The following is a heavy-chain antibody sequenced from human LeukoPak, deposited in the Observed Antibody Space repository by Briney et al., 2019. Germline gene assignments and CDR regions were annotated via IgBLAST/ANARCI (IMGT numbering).Heavy chain of an antibody. V-gene: IGHV3-48*01. D-gene: IGHD3-22*01. J-gene: IGHJ4*02. Sequence: QPGGSLRLSCAAPGFTFSSYSMNWVRQAPGKGLEWVSYISSSSSTIYYADSVKGRFTISRDNAKNSLYLQMNSLRAEDTAVYYWARDVIVEFDYWGQGTLVTVSS. CDR3: ARDVIVEFDY. CDR1: GFTFSSYS. CDR2: ISSSSSTI.